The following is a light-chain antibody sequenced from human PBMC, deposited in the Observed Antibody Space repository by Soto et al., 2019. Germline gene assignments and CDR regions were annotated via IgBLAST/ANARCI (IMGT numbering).Light chain of an antibody. V-gene: IGKV1-13*02. CDR1: QGISSA. CDR3: QQLNSYPFT. CDR2: DAS. J-gene: IGKJ5*01. Sequence: AIHLTQSPSSLSASVGDRVTITCRASQGISSALAWYQHKPGRPPRVLIYDASSLQSGVPLRFSGSESGTECTLTISSLQPEDSATYYCQQLNSYPFTFGQGTRLEIK.